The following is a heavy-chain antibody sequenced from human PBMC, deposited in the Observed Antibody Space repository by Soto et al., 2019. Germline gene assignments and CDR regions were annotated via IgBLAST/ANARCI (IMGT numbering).Heavy chain of an antibody. CDR3: ARSVAVPGAHIDY. Sequence: SSETLSLTCSVSGGSISGSYWSWIRQSPGKGLEWLGYVYYTGSTNYSPSLRIRVSISVDTSKNEFSLRLSSVTAADTAVYFCARSVAVPGAHIDYWGQGTQVTVSS. J-gene: IGHJ4*02. V-gene: IGHV4-59*01. D-gene: IGHD6-19*01. CDR2: VYYTGST. CDR1: GGSISGSY.